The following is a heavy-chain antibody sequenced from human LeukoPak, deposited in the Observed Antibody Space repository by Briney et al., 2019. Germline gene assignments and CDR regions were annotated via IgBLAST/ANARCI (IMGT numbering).Heavy chain of an antibody. V-gene: IGHV4-38-2*01. CDR2: IYHSGST. CDR3: ARAPRDSSSSNYMRRFDY. D-gene: IGHD3-22*01. J-gene: IGHJ4*02. CDR1: GYSISSDNY. Sequence: PSETLSLTCAVSGYSISSDNYWVWIRQPPGQGLEWTGGIYHSGSTYYNPSLKSRVTMSVDTSKNQFSLKLSSVTAADTAVYYCARAPRDSSSSNYMRRFDYWGQGTLITVSS.